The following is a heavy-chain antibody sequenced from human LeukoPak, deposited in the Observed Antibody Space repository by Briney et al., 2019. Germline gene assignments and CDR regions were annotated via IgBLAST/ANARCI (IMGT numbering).Heavy chain of an antibody. CDR2: IYYSGST. V-gene: IGHV4-39*01. Sequence: PSETLSLTCTVSGGPISSSSYYWGWIRQPPGKGLQWIGNIYYSGSTYYNPSLKSRVTISVDTSKNQFSLKLSSVTAADTAVYYCARGESGYDCWGQGTLVTVSS. J-gene: IGHJ4*02. D-gene: IGHD5-12*01. CDR1: GGPISSSSYY. CDR3: ARGESGYDC.